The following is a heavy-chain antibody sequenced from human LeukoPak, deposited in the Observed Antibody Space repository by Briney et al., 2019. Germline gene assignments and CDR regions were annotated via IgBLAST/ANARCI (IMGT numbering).Heavy chain of an antibody. Sequence: ASVKVSCKASGGTFSSYTISWVRQAPGQGLEWMGRIIPILGIANYAQKFQGRVTITADKSTSTAYMELSSLRSEDTAVYYCAHSNLEWLLSLDYWGQGTLVTVSS. D-gene: IGHD3-3*01. CDR1: GGTFSSYT. CDR2: IIPILGIA. J-gene: IGHJ4*02. CDR3: AHSNLEWLLSLDY. V-gene: IGHV1-69*02.